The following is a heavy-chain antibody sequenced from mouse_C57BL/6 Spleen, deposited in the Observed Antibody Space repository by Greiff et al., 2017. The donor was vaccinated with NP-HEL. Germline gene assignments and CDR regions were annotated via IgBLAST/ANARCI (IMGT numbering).Heavy chain of an antibody. J-gene: IGHJ1*03. CDR3: AKSYYYGSTWYFDV. CDR1: GFTFSDYG. CDR2: ISSGSSTI. Sequence: EVKLMESGGGLVKPGGSLKLSCAASGFTFSDYGMHWVRQAPEKGLEWVAYISSGSSTIYYADTVKGRFTISRDNAKNTLFLQMTSLRSEDTAMYYCAKSYYYGSTWYFDVWGTGTTVTVSS. V-gene: IGHV5-17*01. D-gene: IGHD1-1*01.